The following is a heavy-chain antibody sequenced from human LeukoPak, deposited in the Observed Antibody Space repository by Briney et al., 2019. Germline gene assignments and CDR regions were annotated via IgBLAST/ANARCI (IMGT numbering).Heavy chain of an antibody. CDR2: IYYSGST. CDR3: ARFTWIQLWLPSGGDAFDI. CDR1: GGSISSGDYY. V-gene: IGHV4-30-4*01. D-gene: IGHD5-18*01. J-gene: IGHJ3*02. Sequence: SETLSLTCTVSGGSISSGDYYWSWIRQPPGKGLEWIGYIYYSGSTYYNPSLKSRVTISVDTSKNQFSLKLSSVTAADTAVYYCARFTWIQLWLPSGGDAFDIWGQGTMVTVSS.